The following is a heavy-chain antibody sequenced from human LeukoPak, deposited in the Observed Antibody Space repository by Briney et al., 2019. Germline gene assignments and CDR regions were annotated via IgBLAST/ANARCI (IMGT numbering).Heavy chain of an antibody. CDR2: ISSSSSYI. CDR3: ARDRSGPGGFDP. CDR1: GFTFSSYS. V-gene: IGHV3-21*01. D-gene: IGHD6-19*01. J-gene: IGHJ5*02. Sequence: GGSLRLSCAASGFTFSSYSMNWVRQAPGKGLEWVSSISSSSSYIYDADSVKGRFTISRDNAKNSLYLQMNSLRAEDTAVYYCARDRSGPGGFDPWGQGTLVTVSS.